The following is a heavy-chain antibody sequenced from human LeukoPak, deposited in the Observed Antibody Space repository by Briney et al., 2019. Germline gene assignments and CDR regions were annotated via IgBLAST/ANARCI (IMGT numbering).Heavy chain of an antibody. Sequence: ASVKVSCKVSGYTLTELSMHWVRQAPGKGLEWMGGFDPEDGETIYAQKFQGRVTMTRDTSTSTVDMELSSLRSEDTAVYYCAIRVLLLGDGMDVWGQGTTVTVSS. CDR2: FDPEDGET. V-gene: IGHV1-24*01. J-gene: IGHJ6*02. CDR1: GYTLTELS. D-gene: IGHD3-10*01. CDR3: AIRVLLLGDGMDV.